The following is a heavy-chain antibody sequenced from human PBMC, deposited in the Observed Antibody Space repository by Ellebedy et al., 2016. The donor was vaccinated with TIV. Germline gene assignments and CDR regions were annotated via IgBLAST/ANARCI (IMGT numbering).Heavy chain of an antibody. J-gene: IGHJ6*02. CDR2: ISPDGRST. Sequence: PGGSLRLSCAASGFTFTNYWMHWVRQGPGKGLVYVSRISPDGRSTNYADSVKGRFTISSDNAKNTLYLQMNSLRAEDTAVYYCARIYGDYGNYYHGMDVWGQGTTVTVSS. D-gene: IGHD4-17*01. V-gene: IGHV3-74*01. CDR1: GFTFTNYW. CDR3: ARIYGDYGNYYHGMDV.